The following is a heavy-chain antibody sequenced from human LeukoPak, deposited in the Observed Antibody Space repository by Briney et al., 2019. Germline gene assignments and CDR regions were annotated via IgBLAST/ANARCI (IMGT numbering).Heavy chain of an antibody. D-gene: IGHD2-2*01. CDR1: GVTLDTNA. CDR2: IIPIFGRT. J-gene: IGHJ5*02. V-gene: IGHV1-69*13. Sequence: SVKVSCKPSGVTLDTNAITWVRQAPGQGLEWLGGIIPIFGRTNYAQKFLGRVNITADDSTSTVYMELSSLTSEDTAVYFCARGSVEGSTFVWYDPWGQGTLVSVSS. CDR3: ARGSVEGSTFVWYDP.